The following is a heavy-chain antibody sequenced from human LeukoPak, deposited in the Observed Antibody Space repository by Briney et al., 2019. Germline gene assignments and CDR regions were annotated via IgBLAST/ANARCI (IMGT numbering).Heavy chain of an antibody. CDR1: GYIFTAYW. CDR2: IYPGDSAT. D-gene: IGHD3-16*01. Sequence: GESLKISCRGSGYIFTAYWVAWVRPMPGKGLEWMATIYPGDSATTYSPSFQGQATISADKSITTAYLQWSSLKASDTAMYYCARPAAGLGGFDYWGQGTLVTVSS. V-gene: IGHV5-51*01. CDR3: ARPAAGLGGFDY. J-gene: IGHJ4*02.